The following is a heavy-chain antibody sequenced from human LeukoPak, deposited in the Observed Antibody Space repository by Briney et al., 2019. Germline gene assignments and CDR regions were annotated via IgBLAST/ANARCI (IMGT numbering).Heavy chain of an antibody. J-gene: IGHJ5*02. D-gene: IGHD6-19*01. V-gene: IGHV1-8*01. CDR2: MNPNSGNT. Sequence: ASVKVSCKASAYTFTSYDINWVRQATGQGLEWMGWMNPNSGNTGYAQKFQGRVTMTRNTSISTAYMELSSLRSEDTAVYYCARERWRQWLVRYNWFDPWGQGTLVIVSS. CDR1: AYTFTSYD. CDR3: ARERWRQWLVRYNWFDP.